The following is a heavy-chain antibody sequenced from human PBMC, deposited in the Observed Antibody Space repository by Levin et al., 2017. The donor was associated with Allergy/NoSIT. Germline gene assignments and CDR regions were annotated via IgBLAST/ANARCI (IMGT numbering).Heavy chain of an antibody. CDR3: ARRKNGSSWGWGFDP. CDR2: IYYSGST. Sequence: PSETLSLTCTVSGGSISSYYWSWIRQPPGKGLEWIGYIYYSGSTNYNPSLKSRVTISVDTSKNQFSLKLSSVTAADTAVYYCARRKNGSSWGWGFDPWGQGTLVTVSS. V-gene: IGHV4-59*01. D-gene: IGHD6-13*01. J-gene: IGHJ5*02. CDR1: GGSISSYY.